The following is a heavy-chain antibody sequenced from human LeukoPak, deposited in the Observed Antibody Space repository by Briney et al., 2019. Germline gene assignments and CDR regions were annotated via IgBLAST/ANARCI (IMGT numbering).Heavy chain of an antibody. D-gene: IGHD2-2*01. Sequence: GGSLRLSCAASGFTVSSNYMSWVRQAPGKGLEWVSSISSSSSYIYYADSVKGRFTISRDNAKNSLYLQMNSLRAEDTAVYYCARDSCSSTSCLPYYYYGMDVWGQGTTVTVSS. CDR3: ARDSCSSTSCLPYYYYGMDV. V-gene: IGHV3-21*01. CDR1: GFTVSSNY. J-gene: IGHJ6*02. CDR2: ISSSSSYI.